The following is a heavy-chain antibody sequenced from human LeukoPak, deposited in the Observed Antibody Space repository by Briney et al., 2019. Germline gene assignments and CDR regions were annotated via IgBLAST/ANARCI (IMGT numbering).Heavy chain of an antibody. J-gene: IGHJ2*01. CDR3: ARDLNREWYFDL. Sequence: PSETLSLTCTVSGGSISSGDYYWSWIRQPPGKGLEWIGYIYYSGSTYYNPSLKSRVTISVDTSKNQFSLKLSSVTAADTAVYYCARDLNREWYFDLWGRGTLVTVSS. CDR2: IYYSGST. V-gene: IGHV4-30-4*01. CDR1: GGSISSGDYY. D-gene: IGHD5-24*01.